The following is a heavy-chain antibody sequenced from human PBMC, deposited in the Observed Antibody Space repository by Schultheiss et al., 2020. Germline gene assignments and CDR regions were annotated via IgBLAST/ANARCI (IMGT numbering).Heavy chain of an antibody. J-gene: IGHJ6*02. CDR2: ISKDGNSK. CDR3: ARDQLAGSSSVRWYYYYGMDV. D-gene: IGHD6-6*01. V-gene: IGHV3-30*03. Sequence: GGSLRLSCAASGFTFSSYGMYWVRQAPGKGLEWLAVISKDGNSKYYADSVKGRFTISRDYSKNTLYLQMNSLRAEDTAVYYCARDQLAGSSSVRWYYYYGMDVWGQGTTVTVSS. CDR1: GFTFSSYG.